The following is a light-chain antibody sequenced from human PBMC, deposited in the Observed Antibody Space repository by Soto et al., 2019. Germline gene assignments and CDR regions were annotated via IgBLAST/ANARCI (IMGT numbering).Light chain of an antibody. CDR2: EGS. V-gene: IGLV2-23*01. CDR1: SSEVGSYNL. Sequence: QSALTQPASVSGSPGQSITISCTGTSSEVGSYNLVSWYQQHPGKAPKLMIYEGSKRPSGVSNRFSGSKSGNTASLTISGFQAEDEADYYCCSYAGSSTLYVFGTGTKVTVL. J-gene: IGLJ1*01. CDR3: CSYAGSSTLYV.